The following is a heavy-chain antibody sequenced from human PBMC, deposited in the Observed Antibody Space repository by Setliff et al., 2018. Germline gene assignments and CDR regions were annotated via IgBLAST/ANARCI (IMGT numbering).Heavy chain of an antibody. CDR1: GYSFPSYG. Sequence: SVKVSCKASGYSFPSYGISWVRQAPGQGLEWMGWISAYNGYIVYAQKFQGRVTMTTDTSTTTAYMEVRSLRSDNTAVYYCARDRKEIVVKPPAASLDYWGQGTQVTVSS. CDR3: ARDRKEIVVKPPAASLDY. CDR2: ISAYNGYI. D-gene: IGHD2-2*01. V-gene: IGHV1-18*01. J-gene: IGHJ4*02.